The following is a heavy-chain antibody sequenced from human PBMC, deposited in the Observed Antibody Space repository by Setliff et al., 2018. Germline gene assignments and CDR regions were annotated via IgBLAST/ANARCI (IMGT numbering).Heavy chain of an antibody. V-gene: IGHV4-39*07. D-gene: IGHD3-16*02. CDR3: ARDNYVWGSYRSPSFYYGMDV. CDR2: IYYSGST. CDR1: GGSISSSRHC. Sequence: SETLSLTCTVSGGSISSSRHCWGWIRQPPGKGLEWIGTIYYSGSTYYNPSLKSRVTISVDTSKNQFSLKLSSVTAADTAVYYCARDNYVWGSYRSPSFYYGMDVWGQGTTVTVSS. J-gene: IGHJ6*02.